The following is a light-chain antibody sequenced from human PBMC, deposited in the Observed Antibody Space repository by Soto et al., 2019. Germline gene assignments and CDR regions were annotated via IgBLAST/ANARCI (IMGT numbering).Light chain of an antibody. CDR3: QQYGSSPMYT. J-gene: IGKJ2*01. CDR1: QSVSSSY. V-gene: IGKV3-20*01. CDR2: GES. Sequence: EIVLTQSPGTLSLSPGERATLSCRASQSVSSSYLAWYQQKPGQAPRLLIYGESSRATGIPDRFSGSGSGIDFTLTISRLEPEDFAVYYCQQYGSSPMYTFGQATKLEIK.